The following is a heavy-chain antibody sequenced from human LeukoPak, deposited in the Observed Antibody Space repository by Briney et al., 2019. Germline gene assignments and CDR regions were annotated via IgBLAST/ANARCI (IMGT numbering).Heavy chain of an antibody. V-gene: IGHV4-61*08. Sequence: SETLSLTCAVSGGSISSGGYSWSWIRQPPGKGLEWIGYIYYSGSTNYNPSLKSRVTISVDTSKNQFSLKLSSVTAADTAVYYCARADGGYYYYKRRDAFDIWGQGTMVTVSS. J-gene: IGHJ3*02. CDR2: IYYSGST. CDR3: ARADGGYYYYKRRDAFDI. D-gene: IGHD3-22*01. CDR1: GGSISSGGYS.